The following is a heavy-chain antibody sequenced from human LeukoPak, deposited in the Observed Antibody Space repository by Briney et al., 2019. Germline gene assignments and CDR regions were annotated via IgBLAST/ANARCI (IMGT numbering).Heavy chain of an antibody. J-gene: IGHJ6*03. D-gene: IGHD3-3*01. CDR3: ARVTIFGVVIYYYYYMDV. CDR1: GFTFSTYS. Sequence: GGSLRLSCAASGFTFSTYSMNWVRQAPGKGLEWVSSISSSSSYIYYADSVKGRFTISRDNAKNSLYLQMNSLRAEDTAVYYCARVTIFGVVIYYYYYMDVWGKGTTVTVSS. V-gene: IGHV3-21*01. CDR2: ISSSSSYI.